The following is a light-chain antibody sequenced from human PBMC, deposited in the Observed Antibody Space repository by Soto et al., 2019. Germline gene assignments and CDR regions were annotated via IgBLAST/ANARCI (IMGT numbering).Light chain of an antibody. J-gene: IGLJ1*01. CDR1: SSDVGGHNY. V-gene: IGLV2-14*01. CDR3: SSYSSRSTFYV. Sequence: QSVLTQPASVSGSPGQSITISCTGTSSDVGGHNYVSWYQQHPGKVPKLLVYEVTIRPSGVSHRFSGSKSGTTASLTISGLQAEEEAYYYCSSYSSRSTFYVFGIGTKVTVL. CDR2: EVT.